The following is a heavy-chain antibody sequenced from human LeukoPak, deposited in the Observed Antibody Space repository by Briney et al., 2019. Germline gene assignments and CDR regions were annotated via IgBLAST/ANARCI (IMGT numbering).Heavy chain of an antibody. CDR2: IDFTSRYI. CDR3: ARGAY. Sequence: GGFLRLSCAASGFTFSSYSMNWVRQAPGKGLEWVSSIDFTSRYIYNADSVKGRFTTSRDNARNSLDLQMNSLKVEDTAVYYCARGAYWGQGTLVTVSS. J-gene: IGHJ4*02. V-gene: IGHV3-21*01. CDR1: GFTFSSYS.